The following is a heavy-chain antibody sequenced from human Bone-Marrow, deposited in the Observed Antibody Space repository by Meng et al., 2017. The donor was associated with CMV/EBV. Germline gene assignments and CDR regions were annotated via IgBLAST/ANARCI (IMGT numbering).Heavy chain of an antibody. CDR2: INSSYHI. CDR3: VRGGRTGYYYGLDV. D-gene: IGHD7-27*01. CDR1: GFTFSDYT. J-gene: IGHJ6*02. V-gene: IGHV3-69-1*01. Sequence: GESLKISCAASGFTFSDYTMNWVRQAPGKGLEWVSCINSSYHIFYADSVKGRFTNSRDNARKALYLQMNSLGVEDTAVYYCVRGGRTGYYYGLDVWGQGTTVTVSS.